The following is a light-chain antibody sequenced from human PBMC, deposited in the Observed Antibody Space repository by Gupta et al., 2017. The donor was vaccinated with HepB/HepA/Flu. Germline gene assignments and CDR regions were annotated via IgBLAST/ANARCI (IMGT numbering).Light chain of an antibody. Sequence: DILLTHFPSSLSAYVGDRVTITCQASQFIKKKLNWFQHKPGKAPTLLIFGVSNLDTGVPSRFSGSGSATDFTLTINGLQPDDVANYYCQQYDGHSYTFGQGTK. CDR3: QQYDGHSYT. CDR2: GVS. CDR1: QFIKKK. V-gene: IGKV1-33*01. J-gene: IGKJ2*01.